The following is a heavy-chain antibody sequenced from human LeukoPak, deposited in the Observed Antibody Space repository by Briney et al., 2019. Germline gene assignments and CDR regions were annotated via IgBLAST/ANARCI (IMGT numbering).Heavy chain of an antibody. CDR3: ARRRRIIMTPWYFDY. J-gene: IGHJ4*02. V-gene: IGHV4-34*01. Sequence: SETLSLTCVVYGGTFGGYAWSWIRQPPGKGLEWIGEINHTGDVKYNASLKSRVTISADRSKKQFSLKMTSVTAADTAVYYCARRRRIIMTPWYFDYWGQGTLVTVSS. CDR2: INHTGDV. CDR1: GGTFGGYA. D-gene: IGHD3-16*01.